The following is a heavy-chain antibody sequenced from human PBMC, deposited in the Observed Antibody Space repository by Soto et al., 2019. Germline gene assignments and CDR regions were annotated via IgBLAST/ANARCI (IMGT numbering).Heavy chain of an antibody. CDR1: RYTFTSYG. J-gene: IGHJ3*02. Sequence: GASVKVSCKASRYTFTSYGISWVRQAPGQGLEWMGWISAYNGNTNYAQKLQGRVTMTTDTSTSTAYMELRSLRSDDTAVYYCARVLVVAAPGAFDIWGQGTMVTVSS. CDR2: ISAYNGNT. V-gene: IGHV1-18*01. CDR3: ARVLVVAAPGAFDI. D-gene: IGHD2-15*01.